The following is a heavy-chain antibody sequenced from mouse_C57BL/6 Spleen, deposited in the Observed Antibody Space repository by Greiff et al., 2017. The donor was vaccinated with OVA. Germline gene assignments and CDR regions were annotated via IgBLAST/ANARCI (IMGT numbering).Heavy chain of an antibody. CDR1: GYTFTSYW. D-gene: IGHD4-1*01. Sequence: QVQLQQPGAELVMPGASVKLSCKASGYTFTSYWMHWVKQRPGQGLEWIGEIDPSDSYTNYNQKFKGKSTLTVDKSSSTAYMQLSSLTSEDSAVYYCARAGLGLSWFAYWGQGTLVTVSA. CDR3: ARAGLGLSWFAY. CDR2: IDPSDSYT. J-gene: IGHJ3*01. V-gene: IGHV1-69*01.